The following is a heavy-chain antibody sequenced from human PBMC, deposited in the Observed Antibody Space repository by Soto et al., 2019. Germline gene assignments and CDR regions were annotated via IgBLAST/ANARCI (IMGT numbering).Heavy chain of an antibody. J-gene: IGHJ4*02. CDR3: ARVPLYSSGSIPLFDY. D-gene: IGHD6-19*01. CDR2: INPNSGGT. Sequence: ASVKVSCKASGYTFTGYYMHWVRQAPGQGLEWMGWINPNSGGTNYAQKFQGWVTMTRDTSISTAYMELSRLRSDDTAVYYCARVPLYSSGSIPLFDYWGQGTLVTVSS. V-gene: IGHV1-2*04. CDR1: GYTFTGYY.